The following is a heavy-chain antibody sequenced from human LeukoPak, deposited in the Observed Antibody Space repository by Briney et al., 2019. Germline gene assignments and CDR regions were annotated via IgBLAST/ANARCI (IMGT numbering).Heavy chain of an antibody. CDR2: ILDTGAGT. V-gene: IGHV3-23*01. CDR1: GFTFSGFA. Sequence: PGGSLRLSCAASGFTFSGFATSWVRQAPGKGLEWVSTILDTGAGTYYADSVKGRFTISRDNSKNTLYLQMNSLRAEDTAVYYCAKDHTDQGYFDYWGQGTLVTVSS. J-gene: IGHJ4*02. CDR3: AKDHTDQGYFDY.